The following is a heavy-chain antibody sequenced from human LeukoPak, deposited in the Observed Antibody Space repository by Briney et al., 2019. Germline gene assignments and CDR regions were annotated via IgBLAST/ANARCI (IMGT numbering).Heavy chain of an antibody. Sequence: GGSLRLSCAASGFTFDDYGMSWVRQAPGKGLEWVSGINWNGGSTGYADSVKGRFTISRDNSKNTLFLQMNSLRAEDTAVYYCARAFSGYDGMDVWGKGTTVTISS. D-gene: IGHD1-26*01. J-gene: IGHJ6*04. CDR1: GFTFDDYG. CDR3: ARAFSGYDGMDV. CDR2: INWNGGST. V-gene: IGHV3-20*04.